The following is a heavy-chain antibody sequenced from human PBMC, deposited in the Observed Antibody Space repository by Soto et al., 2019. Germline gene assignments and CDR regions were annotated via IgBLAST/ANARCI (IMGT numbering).Heavy chain of an antibody. CDR3: AHAGDYDLLTFDH. CDR1: GFSLSTYHMG. V-gene: IGHV2-5*02. CDR2: IYWDDYK. Sequence: QITLKESGPTLVRPAQALTLTCDFSGFSLSTYHMGVAWIRQPPGKALEWLALIYWDDYKRYSPSLKDRLAISKGTSSNQVVLTITNVDPGDTATYFCAHAGDYDLLTFDHWGPGTLVTVSS. D-gene: IGHD4-17*01. J-gene: IGHJ4*02.